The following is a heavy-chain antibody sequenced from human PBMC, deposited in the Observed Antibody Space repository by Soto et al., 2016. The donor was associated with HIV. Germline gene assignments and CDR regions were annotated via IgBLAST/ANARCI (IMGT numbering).Heavy chain of an antibody. CDR1: GYIFSDYG. CDR3: ARSEMSASRFDL. Sequence: QVKLMQSGAEVKKSGASVKVSCKASGYIFSDYGFSWVRQAPGRGLEWVGWISNYNGHTEYAQKFQGRVTMTTDTSTTTGFMELRNLISEDTALYYCARSEMSASRFDLWGQGTLVSVSS. V-gene: IGHV1-18*01. J-gene: IGHJ5*02. CDR2: ISNYNGHT.